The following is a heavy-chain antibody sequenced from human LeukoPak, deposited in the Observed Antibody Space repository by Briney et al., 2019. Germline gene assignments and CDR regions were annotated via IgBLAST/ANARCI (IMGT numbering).Heavy chain of an antibody. V-gene: IGHV3-30*02. CDR3: ARDSGNGAYWYFDL. D-gene: IGHD1-26*01. CDR1: GFTFSSYG. J-gene: IGHJ2*01. CDR2: IRYDGSNK. Sequence: GGSLRLSCAASGFTFSSYGMHWVRQAPGKGLEWVAFIRYDGSNKYYADSVEGRFTISRDDAKNSLYLQMNTLRAEDTAVYYCARDSGNGAYWYFDLWGRGTLVTVSS.